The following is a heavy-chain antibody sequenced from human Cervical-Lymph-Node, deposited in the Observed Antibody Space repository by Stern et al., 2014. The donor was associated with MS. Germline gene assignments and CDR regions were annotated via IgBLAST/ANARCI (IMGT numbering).Heavy chain of an antibody. Sequence: VQLVQSGAELIRPGESLKISCKGSGFKFSIYWIAWVRQMPGKGLEGMGIFYPGDSETRYSPSFQGQVTMSADKSTSTAYLQWSSLNASDTAMYFCARQTTAWASDVWGQGTLVTVSS. CDR1: GFKFSIYW. D-gene: IGHD1-14*01. CDR2: FYPGDSET. J-gene: IGHJ4*02. V-gene: IGHV5-51*01. CDR3: ARQTTAWASDV.